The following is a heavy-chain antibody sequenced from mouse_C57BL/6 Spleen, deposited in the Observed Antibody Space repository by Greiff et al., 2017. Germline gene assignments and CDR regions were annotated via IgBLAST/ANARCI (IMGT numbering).Heavy chain of an antibody. V-gene: IGHV1-55*01. CDR1: GYTFTSYW. CDR2: IYPGSGST. D-gene: IGHD2-1*01. J-gene: IGHJ4*01. CDR3: AREEFDGNDYYAMDY. Sequence: QVQLQQPGAELVKPGASVKMSCKASGYTFTSYWITWVKQRPGQGLEWIGDIYPGSGSTNYNEKFKSKATLTVDTSSSTAYMQLSSLTSEDSAVYYWAREEFDGNDYYAMDYWGQGTSVTVSS.